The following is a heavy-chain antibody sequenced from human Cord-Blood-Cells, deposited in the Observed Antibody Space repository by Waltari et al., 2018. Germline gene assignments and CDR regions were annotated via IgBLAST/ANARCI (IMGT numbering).Heavy chain of an antibody. CDR1: GGSISSHY. V-gene: IGHV4-59*11. CDR3: ARGGWYYDFWSGANWFDP. D-gene: IGHD3-3*01. Sequence: QVQLQESGPGLVKPSETLSLTCTVSGGSISSHYWSWIRQPPGKGLEWIGYIYYSGSPNYNPSLKSRVTISVDTSKNQFSLKLSSVTAADTAVYYCARGGWYYDFWSGANWFDPWGQGTLVTVSS. J-gene: IGHJ5*02. CDR2: IYYSGSP.